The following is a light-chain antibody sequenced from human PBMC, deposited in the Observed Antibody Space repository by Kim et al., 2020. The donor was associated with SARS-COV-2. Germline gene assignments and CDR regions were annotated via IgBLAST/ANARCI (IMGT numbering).Light chain of an antibody. CDR1: SGSIDDNY. V-gene: IGLV6-57*03. CDR3: QSYNRSNVV. CDR2: EDD. J-gene: IGLJ2*01. Sequence: GKAVTSSCTRSSGSIDDNYVQWYHQRPGGVPTTVIYEDDQRPSGVSDRFSGSIDNSSNSASLTISGLKTEDEADYYCQSYNRSNVVFGGGTQLTVL.